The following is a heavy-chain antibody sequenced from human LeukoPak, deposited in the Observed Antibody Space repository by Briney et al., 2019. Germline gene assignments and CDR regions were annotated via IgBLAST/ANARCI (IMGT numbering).Heavy chain of an antibody. V-gene: IGHV4-59*11. CDR2: IYYSGST. J-gene: IGHJ4*02. CDR1: GGSISSHY. Sequence: SETLSLTCTVSGGSISSHYWSWIRQPPGKGLEWIGYIYYSGSTNYNPSPKSRVTISVDTSKNQFSLKLSSVTAADTAVYYCAREGGSYFDYWGQGTLVTVSS. D-gene: IGHD1-26*01. CDR3: AREGGSYFDY.